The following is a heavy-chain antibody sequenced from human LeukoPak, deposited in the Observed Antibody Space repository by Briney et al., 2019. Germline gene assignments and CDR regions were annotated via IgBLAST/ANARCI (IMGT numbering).Heavy chain of an antibody. CDR1: GGSVSSGSYC. J-gene: IGHJ4*02. Sequence: SETLSLTCTVSGGSVSSGSYCWSWIRQPPGKGLEWIGYVYYSGSTNYNPSLKSRVTISVDTSKNQFSLKLSSLSAADTAVYYCASDPYDILTGFPSYYFDYWGQRTLATVSS. D-gene: IGHD3-9*01. CDR3: ASDPYDILTGFPSYYFDY. CDR2: VYYSGST. V-gene: IGHV4-61*01.